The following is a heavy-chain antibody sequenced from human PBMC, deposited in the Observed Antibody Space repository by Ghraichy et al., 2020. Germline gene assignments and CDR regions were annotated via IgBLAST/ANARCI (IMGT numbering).Heavy chain of an antibody. Sequence: GGSLRLSCAVSGFTFSRYDMNWVRQAPGKGLEWVSYITTSGSTIYYADSVKGRFTISRDNARNSLYLQMNSLRAEDTAVYYCARVGSSGSYYSLHFDYWGQGILVTVSS. CDR3: ARVGSSGSYYSLHFDY. V-gene: IGHV3-48*03. CDR2: ITTSGSTI. D-gene: IGHD1-26*01. J-gene: IGHJ4*02. CDR1: GFTFSRYD.